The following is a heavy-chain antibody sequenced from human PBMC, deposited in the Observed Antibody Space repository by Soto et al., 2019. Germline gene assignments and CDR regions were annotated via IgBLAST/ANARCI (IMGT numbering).Heavy chain of an antibody. J-gene: IGHJ5*02. CDR3: ARGGGSGWHGDWFDP. V-gene: IGHV1-2*02. Sequence: QVHLVQSEAEVKKPGASVRVSCKASGYTFTDYYIHWVRQAPGQGLEWMGWTNPNSDGAHDAQKFQGRVGMTRDKATRTLYVEVNRLRSDDTAVYFCARGGGSGWHGDWFDPWGEGTLGTVSS. CDR2: TNPNSDGA. D-gene: IGHD6-19*01. CDR1: GYTFTDYY.